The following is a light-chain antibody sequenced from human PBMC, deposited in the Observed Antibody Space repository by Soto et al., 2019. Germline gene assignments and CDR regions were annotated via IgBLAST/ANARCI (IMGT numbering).Light chain of an antibody. J-gene: IGLJ3*02. CDR1: TSNVGTYKF. V-gene: IGLV2-23*01. CDR3: SSYAGGSSMV. CDR2: EGS. Sequence: QSALTQPASVSGSPGQSITISCTGTTSNVGTYKFVSWYQYHPGKAPKLIIYEGSKRPSGVSSRFSGSKSGNTASLTISGIQADDDGDYYCSSYAGGSSMVFGGGTKLTVL.